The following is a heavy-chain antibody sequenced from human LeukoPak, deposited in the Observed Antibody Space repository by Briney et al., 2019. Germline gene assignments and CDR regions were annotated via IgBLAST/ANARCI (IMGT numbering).Heavy chain of an antibody. CDR3: ARRYCSGGSCCSDY. Sequence: GGSLRLSCAASGFPFSSYAMHWVRQAPGKGLEWVAVISFDGRSKHYTDSVEGRFTISRDNSKNTLYLQMDSLRVDDTAVYYCARRYCSGGSCCSDYWGQGTLVTVSS. CDR1: GFPFSSYA. CDR2: ISFDGRSK. J-gene: IGHJ4*02. D-gene: IGHD2-15*01. V-gene: IGHV3-30*04.